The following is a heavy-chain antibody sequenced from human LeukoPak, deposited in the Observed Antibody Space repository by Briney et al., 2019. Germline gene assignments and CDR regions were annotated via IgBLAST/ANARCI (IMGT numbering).Heavy chain of an antibody. CDR3: ASQYSSGGNWFDP. CDR2: ISSSSSYI. J-gene: IGHJ5*02. CDR1: GFTFSIYS. D-gene: IGHD6-19*01. V-gene: IGHV3-21*01. Sequence: GGSLRLSCAASGFTFSIYSMNWVRQAPGKGLEWVSSISSSSSYIYYADSVKGRFTISRDNAKNSLYLQMNSLRAEDTAVYYCASQYSSGGNWFDPWGQGTLVTVSS.